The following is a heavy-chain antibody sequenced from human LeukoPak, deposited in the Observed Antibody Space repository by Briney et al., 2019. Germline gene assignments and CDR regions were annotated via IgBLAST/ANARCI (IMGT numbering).Heavy chain of an antibody. Sequence: SETLSLTCAVYGGSFSTYHWSWIRQPPGKGLEWIGEINHSGFTNYNPSLKSRVTISVDTSKNQFSLTLSSVTAADTAVYYCASRPQGSRVAVAGTTTTLFDYWGQGTLVTVSS. V-gene: IGHV4-34*01. CDR3: ASRPQGSRVAVAGTTTTLFDY. CDR1: GGSFSTYH. CDR2: INHSGFT. J-gene: IGHJ4*02. D-gene: IGHD6-19*01.